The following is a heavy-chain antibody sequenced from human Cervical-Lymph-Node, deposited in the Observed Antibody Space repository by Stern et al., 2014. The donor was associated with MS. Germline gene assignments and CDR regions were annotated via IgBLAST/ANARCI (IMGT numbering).Heavy chain of an antibody. CDR2: ITPIFGTT. D-gene: IGHD1-7*01. Sequence: QVQLVQSGAEVKKPGSSVKVSCKFSGGTFSDHAIAWVRQAPGQGLEWMGGITPIFGTTKYAQKFQGRVTITADISTTAAYMELSSLRSDDTAIYYCARSNWNYHWFDPWGQGTLVTVSS. CDR1: GGTFSDHA. CDR3: ARSNWNYHWFDP. J-gene: IGHJ5*02. V-gene: IGHV1-69*06.